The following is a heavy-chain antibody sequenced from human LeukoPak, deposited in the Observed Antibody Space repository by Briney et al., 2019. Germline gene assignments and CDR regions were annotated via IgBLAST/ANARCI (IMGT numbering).Heavy chain of an antibody. Sequence: GGSLRLSCAASGFVFRSYAMSWVRQAPGKGLEWVGRIRNKANSYTTEYAASVRGRFTLSRDGSKNLLYLQMNSLKTEDTAVYYCARAGVIPRYFDYWGQGTLVTVSS. V-gene: IGHV3-72*01. CDR2: IRNKANSYTT. CDR3: ARAGVIPRYFDY. J-gene: IGHJ4*02. CDR1: GFVFRSYA. D-gene: IGHD2/OR15-2a*01.